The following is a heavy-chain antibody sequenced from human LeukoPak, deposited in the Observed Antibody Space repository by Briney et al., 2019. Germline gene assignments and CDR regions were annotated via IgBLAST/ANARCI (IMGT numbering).Heavy chain of an antibody. Sequence: PGGSLRLSCAASGFTFSSYAMSWVRQAPGKGLEWVSAISGSGGSTYYADSVKSRFTISRDNSKNTLYLQMNSLRAEDTAVYYCASRTHDYGDYEAYWGQGTLVTVSS. D-gene: IGHD4-17*01. CDR3: ASRTHDYGDYEAY. V-gene: IGHV3-23*01. CDR1: GFTFSSYA. CDR2: ISGSGGST. J-gene: IGHJ4*02.